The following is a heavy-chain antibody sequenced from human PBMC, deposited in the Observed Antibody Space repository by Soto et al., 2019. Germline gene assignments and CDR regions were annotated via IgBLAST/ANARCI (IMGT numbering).Heavy chain of an antibody. CDR1: GFTFSDYY. Sequence: PGGSLRLSCAASGFTFSDYYMSWIRQAPGKGLEWVSYISSSGSTIYYADSVKGRFTISRDNAKNSLYLQMNSLRAEDTAVYYCARDHYDFWRDYYYYMDVWGKGTTVTFSS. CDR3: ARDHYDFWRDYYYYMDV. V-gene: IGHV3-11*01. J-gene: IGHJ6*03. CDR2: ISSSGSTI. D-gene: IGHD3-3*01.